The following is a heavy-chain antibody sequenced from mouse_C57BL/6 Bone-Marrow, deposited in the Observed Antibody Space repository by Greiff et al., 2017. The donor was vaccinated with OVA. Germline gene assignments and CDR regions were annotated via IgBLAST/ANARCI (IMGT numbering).Heavy chain of an antibody. V-gene: IGHV1-26*01. D-gene: IGHD1-1*01. Sequence: VQLQQSGPELVKPGASVKMSCKASGYTFTDYYMNWVKQSHGKSLEWIGDINPNNGGTSYNQKFKGKATLTVDKSSSTAYMELRSLTSEDSAVYYCARSPYYYGPWYFDVWGTGTTVTVSS. CDR2: INPNNGGT. CDR1: GYTFTDYY. J-gene: IGHJ1*03. CDR3: ARSPYYYGPWYFDV.